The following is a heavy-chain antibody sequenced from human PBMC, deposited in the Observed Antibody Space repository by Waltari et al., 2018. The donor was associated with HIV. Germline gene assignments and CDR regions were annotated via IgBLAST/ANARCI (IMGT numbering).Heavy chain of an antibody. D-gene: IGHD1-26*01. V-gene: IGHV4-39*01. Sequence: QLQQLESGSGLVKPSETLSTTCTVSGGSISNSNSFWDWIRQPTGKGLEWVGRIYYTGGTDYSPTLESRVTISVDTCKNQFSLRLSCVTAADTAVYYCSRHALRVGARYWDFDLWGRGTLVSVSS. CDR3: SRHALRVGARYWDFDL. J-gene: IGHJ2*01. CDR1: GGSISNSNSF. CDR2: IYYTGGT.